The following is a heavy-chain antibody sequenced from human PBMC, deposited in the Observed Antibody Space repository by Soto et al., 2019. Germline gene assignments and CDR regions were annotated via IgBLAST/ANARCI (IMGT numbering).Heavy chain of an antibody. D-gene: IGHD2-15*01. CDR2: IYPGDSDT. Sequence: GESLKISCKGSGYSFTSYWIGWVRQMPGKGLEWMGIIYPGDSDTRYSPYFQGQVTISADKSISTAYLQWSSLKASDTAMYYCARQMDCSGGSCYSDLQFDYWGQGTLVTVSS. V-gene: IGHV5-51*01. CDR1: GYSFTSYW. J-gene: IGHJ4*02. CDR3: ARQMDCSGGSCYSDLQFDY.